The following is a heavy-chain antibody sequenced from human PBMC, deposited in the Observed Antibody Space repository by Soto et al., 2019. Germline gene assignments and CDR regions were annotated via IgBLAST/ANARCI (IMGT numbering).Heavy chain of an antibody. CDR1: GFTVSSYA. V-gene: IGHV3-64D*06. D-gene: IGHD6-19*01. J-gene: IGHJ5*02. CDR3: VKDQPPVAANWFDH. CDR2: ISSNGGST. Sequence: HPXVSLRLAFSASGFTVSSYAMHGVRQAPGKGLEYVSAISSNGGSTYYADSVKGRFTISRDNSKNTLYLQMSSLRAEDTAVYYCVKDQPPVAANWFDHWGQGTLVTVSS.